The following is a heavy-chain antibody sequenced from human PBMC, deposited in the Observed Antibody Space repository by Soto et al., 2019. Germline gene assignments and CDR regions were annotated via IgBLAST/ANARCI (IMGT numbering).Heavy chain of an antibody. CDR2: IYSGGST. Sequence: GGSLRLSCAASGFTFSSCAMGWVRQAPGKGLEWVSVIYSGGSTYYADSVKGRFTISRDNSKNTLYLQMNSLRAEDTAVYYCAREVLYDSSGPFRHWGQGTLVTVSS. J-gene: IGHJ1*01. CDR1: GFTFSSCA. CDR3: AREVLYDSSGPFRH. D-gene: IGHD3-22*01. V-gene: IGHV3-66*01.